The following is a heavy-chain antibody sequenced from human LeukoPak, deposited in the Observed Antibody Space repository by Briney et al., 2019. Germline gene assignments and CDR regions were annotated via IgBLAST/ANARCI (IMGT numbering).Heavy chain of an antibody. Sequence: TGGFLRLSCAASGFTFSSYGMHWVRQAPGKGLEWVAVISYDGSNKYYADSVKGRFTISRDNSKNTLYLQMNSLRAEDTAVYYCAKDVKKYLVVVPAAPYYWGQGTLVTVSS. CDR2: ISYDGSNK. D-gene: IGHD2-2*01. CDR1: GFTFSSYG. V-gene: IGHV3-30*18. J-gene: IGHJ4*02. CDR3: AKDVKKYLVVVPAAPYY.